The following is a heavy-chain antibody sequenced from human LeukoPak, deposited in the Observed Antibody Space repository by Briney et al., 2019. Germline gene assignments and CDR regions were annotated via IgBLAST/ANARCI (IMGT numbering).Heavy chain of an antibody. V-gene: IGHV3-15*01. D-gene: IGHD3-10*01. CDR3: TTGLWFGELFLDY. Sequence: PGGSLRLSCAASGYTFSNAWMSWVRQAPGKGLEWVGRIKSKTDGGTTDYAAPVKGRFTISRDDSKNTLYLQMNSLKTEDTAVYYCTTGLWFGELFLDYWGQGTLVTVSS. CDR1: GYTFSNAW. CDR2: IKSKTDGGTT. J-gene: IGHJ4*02.